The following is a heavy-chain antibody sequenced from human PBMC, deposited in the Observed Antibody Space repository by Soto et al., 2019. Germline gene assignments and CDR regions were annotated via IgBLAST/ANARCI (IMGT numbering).Heavy chain of an antibody. Sequence: SETLSLTCAVYGGSFSGYYWSWIRQPPGKGLEWIGEINHSGSTNYNPSLKSRVTISVDTSKNQFSLKLSSVTAADTAVYYCARASIVVVTRVKYFQNWGQGTLVTVSS. D-gene: IGHD2-21*02. CDR3: ARASIVVVTRVKYFQN. CDR2: INHSGST. V-gene: IGHV4-34*01. CDR1: GGSFSGYY. J-gene: IGHJ1*01.